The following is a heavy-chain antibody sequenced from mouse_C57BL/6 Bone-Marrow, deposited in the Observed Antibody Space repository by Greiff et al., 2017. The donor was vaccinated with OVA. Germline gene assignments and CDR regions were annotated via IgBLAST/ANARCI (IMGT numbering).Heavy chain of an antibody. Sequence: DVMLVESGGGLVKPGGSLKLSCAASEFTFSSYAMSWVRQTPEKRLEWVATISDGGSYTYYPDNVKGRFTISRDNAKNNLYLQMSHLKSEDTAMYYCARALWDGAMDYWGQGTSVTVSS. CDR2: ISDGGSYT. V-gene: IGHV5-4*03. J-gene: IGHJ4*01. D-gene: IGHD4-1*01. CDR3: ARALWDGAMDY. CDR1: EFTFSSYA.